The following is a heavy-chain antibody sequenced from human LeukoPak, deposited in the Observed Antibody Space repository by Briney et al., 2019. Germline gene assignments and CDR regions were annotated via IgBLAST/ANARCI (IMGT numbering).Heavy chain of an antibody. V-gene: IGHV3-23*01. D-gene: IGHD4-17*01. CDR1: GFTFNNYA. Sequence: PGGSLRLSCAASGFTFNNYAMNYVRQSPGKGRECGSSISGGGETTYYADSAKGRFTIPRDNSHNTLYLQMNSLRAEDTAVYYCARDYADYVGYFFFDYWGQGTLVTVSS. CDR3: ARDYADYVGYFFFDY. CDR2: ISGGGETT. J-gene: IGHJ4*02.